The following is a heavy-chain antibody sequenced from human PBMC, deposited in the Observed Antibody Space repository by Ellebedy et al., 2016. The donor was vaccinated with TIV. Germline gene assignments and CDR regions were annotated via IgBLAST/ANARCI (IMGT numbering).Heavy chain of an antibody. CDR3: ARLPDVDTAMVTYFDY. J-gene: IGHJ4*02. CDR1: GYSFPSYW. Sequence: KVSCKGSGYSFPSYWIGWVRQMPGKGLEWMGIIYPGDSDKRYSPSFQGQVTMSADKSVSTAYLQWSSLKASDTAMYFCARLPDVDTAMVTYFDYWGQGTLVTVSS. V-gene: IGHV5-51*01. D-gene: IGHD5-18*01. CDR2: IYPGDSDK.